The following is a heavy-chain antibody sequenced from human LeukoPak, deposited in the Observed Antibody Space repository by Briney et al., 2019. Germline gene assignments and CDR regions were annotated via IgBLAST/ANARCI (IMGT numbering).Heavy chain of an antibody. Sequence: PGGSLRLSCAASGFTFSSYSMHWVRQAPGKGPEWVAVLSNDGSNKDYADSVKGRFTISRDNSKNTLYLQMNSLRAEDTAVYYCARELTSSWYFDYWGQGTLVTVSS. D-gene: IGHD6-13*01. CDR3: ARELTSSWYFDY. V-gene: IGHV3-30-3*01. CDR2: LSNDGSNK. J-gene: IGHJ4*02. CDR1: GFTFSSYS.